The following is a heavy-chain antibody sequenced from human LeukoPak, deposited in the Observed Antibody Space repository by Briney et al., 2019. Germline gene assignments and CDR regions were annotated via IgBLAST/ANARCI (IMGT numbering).Heavy chain of an antibody. J-gene: IGHJ4*02. V-gene: IGHV4-4*07. CDR2: IHSSGST. Sequence: ASGTLSLTCTVSGGLMVGYYWSWIRHPAGKGLEWIGHIHSSGSTNHNPSLRSRVTMSLDKTKNQFSLQLSSVTAADTAVYFCARHLSDSGSYQVLWYWGQGTLVPVSS. D-gene: IGHD3-10*01. CDR3: ARHLSDSGSYQVLWY. CDR1: GGLMVGYY.